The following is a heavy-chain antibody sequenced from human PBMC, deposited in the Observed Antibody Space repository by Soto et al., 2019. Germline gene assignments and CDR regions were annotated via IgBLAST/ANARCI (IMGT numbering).Heavy chain of an antibody. D-gene: IGHD6-13*01. J-gene: IGHJ4*02. CDR1: GGSISSSSYY. V-gene: IGHV4-39*01. Sequence: PSETLSLTCTVSGGSISSSSYYWGWIRQPPGKGLEWIGSIYYSGSTYYNPSLKSRVTISVDTSKNQFSLKLSSVTAADTAVYYCARGMYSSSWYLSPFHYFDYWGQGTLVTVSS. CDR3: ARGMYSSSWYLSPFHYFDY. CDR2: IYYSGST.